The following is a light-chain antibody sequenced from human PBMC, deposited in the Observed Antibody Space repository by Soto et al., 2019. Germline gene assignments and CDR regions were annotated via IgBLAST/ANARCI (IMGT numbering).Light chain of an antibody. V-gene: IGLV1-51*01. CDR2: DNN. CDR1: SSNIGNNY. J-gene: IGLJ2*01. Sequence: QSVLTQPPSVSAAPGQTVTISCSGSSSNIGNNYVSWYQQLPGTAPKLLIYDNNKRPSGIPDRFSGSTSGTSATLGITGLQTGDEDDYYCGTWDSSLSFVVFGGGTKLTVL. CDR3: GTWDSSLSFVV.